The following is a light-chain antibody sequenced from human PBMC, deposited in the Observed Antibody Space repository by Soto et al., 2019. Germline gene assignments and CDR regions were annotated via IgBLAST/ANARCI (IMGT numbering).Light chain of an antibody. CDR3: HQYGSSPIT. CDR1: QSISSNY. J-gene: IGKJ5*01. CDR2: DAS. Sequence: EIVLTQSPGTLSLSPGERATLSCRASQSISSNYLAWYQHKPGQAPRLLIYDASSKATGTPDRFSGSGSGTDFTLTISRLEPEDFAVYYCHQYGSSPITFGQGTRLEIK. V-gene: IGKV3-20*01.